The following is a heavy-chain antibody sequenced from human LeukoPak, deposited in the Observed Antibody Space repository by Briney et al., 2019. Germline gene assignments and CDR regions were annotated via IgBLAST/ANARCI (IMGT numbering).Heavy chain of an antibody. D-gene: IGHD3-22*01. CDR3: ARDEHQYYSESSGRFDF. CDR2: IKQDGSEK. CDR1: GFTFRFYW. V-gene: IGHV3-7*04. J-gene: IGHJ4*02. Sequence: PGGSLRLSCVASGFTFRFYWMDWVRQAPGKGLEWVANIKQDGSEKYYVDSARGRFTISRDNAKNSLYLQMNSLRAEDTAVYYCARDEHQYYSESSGRFDFWGQGVLVTVSS.